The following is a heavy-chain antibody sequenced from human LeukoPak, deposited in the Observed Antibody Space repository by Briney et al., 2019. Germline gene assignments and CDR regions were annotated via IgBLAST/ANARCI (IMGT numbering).Heavy chain of an antibody. CDR1: GFTFSSYS. V-gene: IGHV3-30*03. J-gene: IGHJ3*02. CDR3: ARDPLDISRWTNAFDI. Sequence: PGGSLRLSCAASGFTFSSYSMNWVRQAPGKALEWVAFISYDGNNKYEDSVKGRFTISRDNSKSTLHLQMNGLRAEDTAVYYCARDPLDISRWTNAFDIWGQGTTVIVS. CDR2: ISYDGNN. D-gene: IGHD5-12*01.